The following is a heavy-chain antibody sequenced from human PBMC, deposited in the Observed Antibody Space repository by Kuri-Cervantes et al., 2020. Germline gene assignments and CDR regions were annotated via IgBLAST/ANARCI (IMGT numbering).Heavy chain of an antibody. V-gene: IGHV4-59*01. Sequence: ESLKISCTVSGGSISSYYWSWIRQPPGKGLEWIGYIYYSGSTNYSPSLKSRVTISVDTSKNQFSLKLSSVTAADTAVYYCARDQGSDYYDSSGDAAFDIWGQGTMVTVSS. J-gene: IGHJ3*02. CDR3: ARDQGSDYYDSSGDAAFDI. CDR2: IYYSGST. D-gene: IGHD3-22*01. CDR1: GGSISSYY.